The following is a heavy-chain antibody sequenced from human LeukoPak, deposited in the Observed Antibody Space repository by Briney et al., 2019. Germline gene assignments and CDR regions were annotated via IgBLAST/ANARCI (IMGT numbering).Heavy chain of an antibody. CDR1: GYSFTSYG. V-gene: IGHV1-18*01. CDR2: ISIYNGET. CDR3: ARACHLVVVTAEGGWLGP. Sequence: RASVKVSCKASGYSFTSYGIGWVRQAPGQGLEWVRWISIYNGETYYTQSLQDRVTITTDTSTNTVYMELRSLRSDDTAVYYCARACHLVVVTAEGGWLGPWGQGTLVTVSS. J-gene: IGHJ5*02. D-gene: IGHD2-21*02.